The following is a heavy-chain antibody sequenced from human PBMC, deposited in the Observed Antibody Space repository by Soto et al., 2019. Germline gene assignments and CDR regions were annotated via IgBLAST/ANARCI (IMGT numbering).Heavy chain of an antibody. Sequence: PSETLSLTCTVSGGSINNNNYYWAWIRQPPGKGLSWIASIYYDGSTYYNSSLKSRVTISRDTSKNHFSLRLTSMTAADTAVYYCATVLRGATRHPDSDSWGQGTLVTVSS. CDR3: ATVLRGATRHPDSDS. D-gene: IGHD3-16*01. J-gene: IGHJ4*02. CDR1: GGSINNNNYY. V-gene: IGHV4-39*02. CDR2: IYYDGST.